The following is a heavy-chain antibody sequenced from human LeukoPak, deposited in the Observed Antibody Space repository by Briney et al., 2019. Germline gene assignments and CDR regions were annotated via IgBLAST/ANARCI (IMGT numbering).Heavy chain of an antibody. D-gene: IGHD3-3*01. CDR1: GFTFSSYW. J-gene: IGHJ4*02. Sequence: PGGSLRLSCAASGFTFSSYWMSWVRQAPGKGLEWVANIKQDGSEKYYVDSVKGRFTISRDNAKNSPYLQMNSLRAEDTAVYYCARAGRFLEWLPDYWGQGTLVTVSS. CDR2: IKQDGSEK. CDR3: ARAGRFLEWLPDY. V-gene: IGHV3-7*01.